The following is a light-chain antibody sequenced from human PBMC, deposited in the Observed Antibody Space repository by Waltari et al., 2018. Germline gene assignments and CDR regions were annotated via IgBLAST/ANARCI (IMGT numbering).Light chain of an antibody. CDR3: ATWDDSLSGWV. CDR1: SPNIRSNS. J-gene: IGLJ3*02. V-gene: IGLV1-47*01. CDR2: TNR. Sequence: QSVLTQPPSASGTPGQTVTISCSGRSPNIRSNSVYWYQQVPGTAPKLLIYTNRERPSGVPDRFSGSRSGSSAFLVISGLRSEDEADYYCATWDDSLSGWVFGGGTKLIVL.